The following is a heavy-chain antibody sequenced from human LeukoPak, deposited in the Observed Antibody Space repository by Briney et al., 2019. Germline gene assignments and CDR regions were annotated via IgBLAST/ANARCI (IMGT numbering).Heavy chain of an antibody. CDR1: GFTFSSYW. CDR3: AREYYYGSGSPYGMDV. D-gene: IGHD3-10*01. V-gene: IGHV3-7*01. Sequence: GSLRLSCAASGFTFSSYWMSWVRQAPGKGLEWVANIKQDGSEKYYVDSVKGRFTISRDNAKNSLYLQMNSLRAEDTAVYYCAREYYYGSGSPYGMDVWGQETTVTVSS. CDR2: IKQDGSEK. J-gene: IGHJ6*02.